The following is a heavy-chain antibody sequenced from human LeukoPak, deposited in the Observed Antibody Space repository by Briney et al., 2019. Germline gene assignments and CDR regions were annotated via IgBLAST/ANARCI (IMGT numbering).Heavy chain of an antibody. D-gene: IGHD2-15*01. Sequence: SETLSLTCAVYGGSFSGYYWSWIRQPPGKGLGLIGEINHSGSTNSNPSLKSRVTISVDTSKNQFSLKLRSVTAADTAVYYCARTTEGYCRGRSCYSYYYYMDVWGKGTTVTVSS. J-gene: IGHJ6*03. V-gene: IGHV4-34*01. CDR2: INHSGST. CDR3: ARTTEGYCRGRSCYSYYYYMDV. CDR1: GGSFSGYY.